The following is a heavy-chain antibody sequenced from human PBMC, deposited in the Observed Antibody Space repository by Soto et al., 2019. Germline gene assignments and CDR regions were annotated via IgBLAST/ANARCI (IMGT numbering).Heavy chain of an antibody. J-gene: IGHJ4*02. CDR2: ISAYNGNT. CDR3: ARESDVDYYYYSSGHPLQY. D-gene: IGHD3-22*01. Sequence: GASVKVSCKASGYTFTSYGISWVRQAPGQGLEWMGWISAYNGNTNYAQKLQGRVTMTTDTSTSTAYMELRSLRSDDTAVYYCARESDVDYYYYSSGHPLQYWGQGTLVTVSS. V-gene: IGHV1-18*01. CDR1: GYTFTSYG.